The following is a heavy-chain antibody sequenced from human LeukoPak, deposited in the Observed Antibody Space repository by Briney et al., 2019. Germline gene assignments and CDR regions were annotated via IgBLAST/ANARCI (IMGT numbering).Heavy chain of an antibody. J-gene: IGHJ5*02. CDR3: ARVAAHWFDP. V-gene: IGHV4-30-4*08. Sequence: PSETLSLTCTVSGGSINSGDCYWSWIRQPPGKGLEWIGFVYYRGNTYYNPSLKSRVTISIDTVKDQFSLRLTSVTAADTAVYYCARVAAHWFDPWGQGTLVTVSS. D-gene: IGHD6-25*01. CDR1: GGSINSGDCY. CDR2: VYYRGNT.